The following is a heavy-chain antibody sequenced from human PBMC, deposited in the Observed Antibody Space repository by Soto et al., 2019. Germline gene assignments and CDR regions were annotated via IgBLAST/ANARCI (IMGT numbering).Heavy chain of an antibody. D-gene: IGHD2-2*01. CDR1: GGSISSGVYY. J-gene: IGHJ6*02. CDR2: IYYSGST. Sequence: SETLSLTCTVSGGSISSGVYYWSWIRHHPGKGLEWIGYIYYSGSTYYNPSLKSRVTISVDTSKNQFSLKLSSVTAADTAVYYCARDRDIVVVPAAGPYYYYYGMDVWGQGTTVTVSS. CDR3: ARDRDIVVVPAAGPYYYYYGMDV. V-gene: IGHV4-31*03.